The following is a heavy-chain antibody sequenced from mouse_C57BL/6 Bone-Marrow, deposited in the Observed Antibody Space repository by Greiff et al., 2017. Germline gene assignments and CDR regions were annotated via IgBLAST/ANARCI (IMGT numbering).Heavy chain of an antibody. V-gene: IGHV5-17*01. CDR3: AKAQSTVVAHWYFDV. CDR1: GFTFSDYG. D-gene: IGHD1-1*01. J-gene: IGHJ1*03. CDR2: ISSGSSTI. Sequence: EVHLVESGGGLVKPGGSLKLSCAASGFTFSDYGMHWVRQAPEKGLEWVAYISSGSSTIYYADTVKGRFTISRDNAKNTLFLQMTSLRSEDTAMYYCAKAQSTVVAHWYFDVWGTGTTVTVSS.